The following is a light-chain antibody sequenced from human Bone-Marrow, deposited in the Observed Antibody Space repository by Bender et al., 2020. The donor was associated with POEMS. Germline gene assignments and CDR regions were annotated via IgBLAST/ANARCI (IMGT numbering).Light chain of an antibody. V-gene: IGLV6-57*01. CDR2: EDD. CDR1: GGSIADHY. CDR3: QSYDRRNHWV. Sequence: NFLLTQPHSVSESPGKTVTISCTRSGGSIADHYVQWYQQRPGRSPTIVIFEDDVRSSGIPDRFSGSIDSSSNSASLTISGLKTEDEADYYCQSYDRRNHWVFGGGTKLTVL. J-gene: IGLJ3*02.